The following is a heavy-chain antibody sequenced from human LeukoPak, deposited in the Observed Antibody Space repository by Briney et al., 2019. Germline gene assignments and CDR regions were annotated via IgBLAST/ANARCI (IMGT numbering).Heavy chain of an antibody. CDR3: AKTPYSGSYPN. Sequence: GGSLRLSRAASGFTFSSYAMSWVRQAPGKGLEWDSAISGSGGSTYYADSVKGRFTISRDNSKNTLYLQMNSLRAEDTAVYYCAKTPYSGSYPNWGQGTLVTVSS. D-gene: IGHD1-26*01. V-gene: IGHV3-23*01. CDR2: ISGSGGST. J-gene: IGHJ4*02. CDR1: GFTFSSYA.